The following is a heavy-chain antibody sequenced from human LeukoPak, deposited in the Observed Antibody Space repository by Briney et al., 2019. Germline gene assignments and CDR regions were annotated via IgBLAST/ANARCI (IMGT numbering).Heavy chain of an antibody. V-gene: IGHV3-30-3*01. CDR2: VSYDGANK. Sequence: GGSLRLSCAASGFTFSSYAMSWVRQAPGKGLEWVAVVSYDGANKYYADSVKGRFTISRDNSKNTLYLQMTSLRPEDTAVYYCARDSLLDAYNYDYFDYWGQGTLVTVSS. J-gene: IGHJ4*02. CDR1: GFTFSSYA. CDR3: ARDSLLDAYNYDYFDY. D-gene: IGHD5-24*01.